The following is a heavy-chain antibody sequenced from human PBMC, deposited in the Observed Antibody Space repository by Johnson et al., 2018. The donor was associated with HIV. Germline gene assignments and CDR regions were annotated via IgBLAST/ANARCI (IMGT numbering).Heavy chain of an antibody. J-gene: IGHJ3*02. CDR2: SIYCGGRT. Sequence: VQLVESGGGLVQPGRSLRLSCTASGFTFGDYAMSWVRQAPGKGLAWVSSIYCGGRTYYADSVTGRFSISRDTSKNTMYLQMNSLRAEDTAVYYCANLPVGATGTDAFDIWGQGTMVTVSS. CDR1: GFTFGDYA. D-gene: IGHD1-26*01. CDR3: ANLPVGATGTDAFDI. V-gene: IGHV3-23*03.